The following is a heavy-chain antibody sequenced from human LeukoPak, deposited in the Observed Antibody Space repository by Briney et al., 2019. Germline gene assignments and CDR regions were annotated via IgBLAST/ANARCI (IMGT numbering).Heavy chain of an antibody. CDR3: GRGPKAGGPHHDMDV. CDR2: FDPEDGET. Sequence: ASVKVSCTVSGYTLTELSMHWVRQAPGKGLEWMGGFDPEDGETIYAQKFQGRVTMTEDTSTDTAYMELRSLSSDDTAVYYCGRGPKAGGPHHDMDVWGRGTTVTVSS. D-gene: IGHD2-15*01. CDR1: GYTLTELS. V-gene: IGHV1-24*01. J-gene: IGHJ6*02.